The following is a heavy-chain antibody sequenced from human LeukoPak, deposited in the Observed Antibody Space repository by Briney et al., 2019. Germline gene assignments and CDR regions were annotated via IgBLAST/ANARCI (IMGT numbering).Heavy chain of an antibody. CDR1: GFAFSAYE. V-gene: IGHV3-48*03. Sequence: GGSLRPSCSASGFAFSAYEMNWVRQAPGKGLEWVSYISRTSGNTIYYADSVMGRFTVSRDNAKNSLYLQMNSLRAEDTAAYYCVRGGSSGYDFNAFDIWGQGTMVTVSS. D-gene: IGHD5-12*01. CDR3: VRGGSSGYDFNAFDI. CDR2: ISRTSGNTI. J-gene: IGHJ3*02.